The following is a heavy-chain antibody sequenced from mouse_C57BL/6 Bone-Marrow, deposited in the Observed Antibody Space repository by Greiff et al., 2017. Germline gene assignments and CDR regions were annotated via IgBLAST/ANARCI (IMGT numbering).Heavy chain of an antibody. V-gene: IGHV5-9-1*02. CDR3: TRRAICHYAMDY. CDR2: ISSGGDYI. J-gene: IGHJ4*01. Sequence: EVKLVESGEGLVKPGGSLKLSCAASGFTFSSYAMSWVRQTPEQRLEWVAYISSGGDYIYYADTVKGRFTISRDNARNTLYLQMSSLKSEDTAMYYCTRRAICHYAMDYWGQGTSVTVSS. CDR1: GFTFSSYA.